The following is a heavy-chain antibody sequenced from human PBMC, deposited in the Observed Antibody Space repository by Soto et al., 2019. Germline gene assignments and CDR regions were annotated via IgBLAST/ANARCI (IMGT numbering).Heavy chain of an antibody. J-gene: IGHJ4*02. V-gene: IGHV2-5*01. CDR3: AHRPSGWYLFDY. Sequence: QITLKESGPTLVKPTQTLTLTCTFSGFSLSTSGVGVGWIRQPPGKALEWLALIYWNDDKRYSPSLKSRLTITQDTYKNQVVLTMTIMDPVDTATYYCAHRPSGWYLFDYWGQGTLVTVSS. CDR2: IYWNDDK. CDR1: GFSLSTSGVG. D-gene: IGHD6-19*01.